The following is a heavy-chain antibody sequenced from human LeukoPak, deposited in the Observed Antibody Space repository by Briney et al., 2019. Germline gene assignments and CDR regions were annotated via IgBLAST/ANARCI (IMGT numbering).Heavy chain of an antibody. D-gene: IGHD2-2*01. J-gene: IGHJ6*03. V-gene: IGHV1-18*01. CDR2: ISAYNGNT. CDR1: GYTFTSYG. Sequence: ASVKVSCKASGYTFTSYGIGWVRQAPGQGLEWMGWISAYNGNTNYAQKLQGRVTMTTDTSTSTAYMELRSLRSDDTAVYYCARVHSIHPGPVVPAPAPSTHRLNYYYYMDVWGKGTTVTVSS. CDR3: ARVHSIHPGPVVPAPAPSTHRLNYYYYMDV.